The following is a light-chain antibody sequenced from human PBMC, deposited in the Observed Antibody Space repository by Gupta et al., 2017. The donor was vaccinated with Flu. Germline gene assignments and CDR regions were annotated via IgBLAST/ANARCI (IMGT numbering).Light chain of an antibody. V-gene: IGKV3-11*01. J-gene: IGKJ4*01. CDR3: QQRSNWPPGLT. Sequence: EIVLTQSPATLSLSPGERATLSCRASQSVSSYLAWYQQKPGQAPRLLIYDASNRATGIPARFSGSGSGTDFXLTISSXEPEDFAVYYCQQRSNWPPGLTFGXGTKVEIK. CDR1: QSVSSY. CDR2: DAS.